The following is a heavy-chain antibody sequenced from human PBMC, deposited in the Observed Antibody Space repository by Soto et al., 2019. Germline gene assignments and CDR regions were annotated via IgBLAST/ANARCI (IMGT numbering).Heavy chain of an antibody. J-gene: IGHJ4*02. CDR2: IYHSGST. V-gene: IGHV4-30-2*01. D-gene: IGHD5-12*01. Sequence: SETLSLTCAVSGGSISSGGYSWSWIRQPPGKGLEWIGYIYHSGSTYYNPSLKSRVTISVDRSKNQFSLKLSSVTAADTAVYYCAGGPGVARNYWGQGTLVTVS. CDR1: GGSISSGGYS. CDR3: AGGPGVARNY.